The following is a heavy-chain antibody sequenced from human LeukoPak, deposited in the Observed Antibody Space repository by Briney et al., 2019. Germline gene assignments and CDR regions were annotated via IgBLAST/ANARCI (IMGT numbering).Heavy chain of an antibody. V-gene: IGHV3-74*01. J-gene: IGHJ4*02. CDR2: IMSDGSTT. CDR1: GFTFSNYW. Sequence: PGGSLRLSCAASGFTFSNYWMHCVRQVPGKGLVWVSRIMSDGSTTSYADSVQGRFTVSRDNAKNTLYLQLNSLRAEDTAVYYCARGLTAASPYYFEHWGQGTLVTVSS. CDR3: ARGLTAASPYYFEH. D-gene: IGHD6-13*01.